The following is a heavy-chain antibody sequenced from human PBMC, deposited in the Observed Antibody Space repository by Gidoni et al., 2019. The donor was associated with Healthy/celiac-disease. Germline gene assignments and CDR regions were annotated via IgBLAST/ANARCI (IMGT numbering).Heavy chain of an antibody. V-gene: IGHV3-33*01. CDR1: GFNFSSYG. CDR2: IWYDGSNK. CDR3: ARGYYYYMDV. Sequence: QVQLVESGGGVVQPGRSLRLSGAASGFNFSSYGMHWVRQAPGKGLEWVAVIWYDGSNKYYADSVKVRFTISRDNSKNTLYLQMNSLRAEDTAVYYCARGYYYYMDVWGKGTTVTVSS. J-gene: IGHJ6*03.